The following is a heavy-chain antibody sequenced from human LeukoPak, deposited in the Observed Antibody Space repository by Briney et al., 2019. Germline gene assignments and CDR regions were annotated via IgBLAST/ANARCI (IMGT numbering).Heavy chain of an antibody. CDR3: ARDTRGDYYDSSGIDY. J-gene: IGHJ4*02. CDR2: INHSGST. Sequence: SETLSLTCAVYGGSFSGYYWSWIRQPPGKGLEWIGEINHSGSTNYNPSLKSRVTISVDTSKNQFSLKLSSVTAADTAVYYCARDTRGDYYDSSGIDYWGQGTLVTVSS. CDR1: GGSFSGYY. V-gene: IGHV4-34*01. D-gene: IGHD3-22*01.